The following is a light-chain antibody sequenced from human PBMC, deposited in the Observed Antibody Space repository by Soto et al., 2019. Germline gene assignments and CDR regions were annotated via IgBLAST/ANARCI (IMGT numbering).Light chain of an antibody. CDR2: GAS. CDR1: QSVSSSY. J-gene: IGKJ5*01. Sequence: EIVLTQSPGTLSLSPGERATLSCRASQSVSSSYLAGYQQKPCQAPRLLISGASSRATGIPDRFSGSGSGTDFTLTIRRLEPEDFAVYYGQQYGSSPPITFGQGTRLESK. V-gene: IGKV3-20*01. CDR3: QQYGSSPPIT.